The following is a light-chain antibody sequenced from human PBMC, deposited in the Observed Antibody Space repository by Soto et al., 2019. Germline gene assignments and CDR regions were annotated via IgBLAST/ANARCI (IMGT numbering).Light chain of an antibody. CDR1: QTISSW. V-gene: IGKV1-5*03. CDR3: QQYNSYST. Sequence: DIQLSQSPSFLCASVGERVTITCRASQTISSWLAWYQQKPGKAPKLLIYKASSLESGVPSRFSGSGSGTEFTLTISSLQPDDFATYYCQQYNSYSTCGQGTKVDIK. CDR2: KAS. J-gene: IGKJ1*01.